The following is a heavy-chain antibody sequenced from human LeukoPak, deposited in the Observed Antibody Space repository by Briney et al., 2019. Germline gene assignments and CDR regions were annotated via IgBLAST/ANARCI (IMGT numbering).Heavy chain of an antibody. CDR3: ARARAEYYHDSSGYYLPDY. CDR2: INPNSGGT. J-gene: IGHJ4*02. D-gene: IGHD3-22*01. CDR1: GYTFTGYY. Sequence: ASVKVSCKASGYTFTGYYMHWVRQAPGQGLEWMGWINPNSGGTNYAQKFQGRVTMTRDTSISTAYMELSRLRSDDTAVYYCARARAEYYHDSSGYYLPDYWGQGTLVTVSS. V-gene: IGHV1-2*02.